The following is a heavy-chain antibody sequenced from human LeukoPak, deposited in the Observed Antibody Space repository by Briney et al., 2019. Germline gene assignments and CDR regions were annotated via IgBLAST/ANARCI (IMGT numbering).Heavy chain of an antibody. CDR3: ARDNDFWSA. Sequence: SETLSLTCTVSGGSISSGSYYWSWIRQPAGKGLEWIGRIYTSGSTNYNPSLKSRVTISVDASKNQFSLRLSSVTAADTAVYYCARDNDFWSAWGQGTLVTVSS. J-gene: IGHJ5*02. V-gene: IGHV4-61*02. CDR1: GGSISSGSYY. D-gene: IGHD3-3*01. CDR2: IYTSGST.